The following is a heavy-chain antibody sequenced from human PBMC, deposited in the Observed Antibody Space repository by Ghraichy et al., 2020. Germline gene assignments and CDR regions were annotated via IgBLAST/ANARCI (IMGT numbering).Heavy chain of an antibody. J-gene: IGHJ4*02. CDR2: KYFSGST. V-gene: IGHV4-59*01. CDR3: VRGRGGSGSYYDN. D-gene: IGHD3-10*01. CDR1: DGSISGYY. Sequence: SETLSLTCIVSDGSISGYYWTWIRQPPGKGLEWIAYKYFSGSTNYNPSLKSRITISVDTSKNQFSLKLTSVTTADTAVYYCVRGRGGSGSYYDNWGQGSLVIVSS.